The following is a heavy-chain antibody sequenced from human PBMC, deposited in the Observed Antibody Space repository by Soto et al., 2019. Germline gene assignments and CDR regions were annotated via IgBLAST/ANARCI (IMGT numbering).Heavy chain of an antibody. CDR2: INHSGST. V-gene: IGHV4-34*01. CDR1: GGSISNYY. CDR3: ARDQRLGYCSGGSCFYYYYYGMDV. J-gene: IGHJ6*02. D-gene: IGHD2-15*01. Sequence: ETLSLTCTFSGGSISNYYWSWIRQPPGKGLEWIGEINHSGSTNYNPSLKSRVTISVDTSKNQFSLKLSSVTAADTAVYYCARDQRLGYCSGGSCFYYYYYGMDVWGQGTTVTVSS.